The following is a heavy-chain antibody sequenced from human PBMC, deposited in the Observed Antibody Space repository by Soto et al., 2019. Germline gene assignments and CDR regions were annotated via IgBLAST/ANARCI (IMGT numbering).Heavy chain of an antibody. CDR3: ATLGYCSGGSCYGAYYYYYMDV. J-gene: IGHJ6*03. CDR2: IYYSGST. D-gene: IGHD2-15*01. CDR1: GGSISSSSYY. V-gene: IGHV4-39*01. Sequence: SETLSLPCTVSGGSISSSSYYWGWIRQPPGKGLEWIGSIYYSGSTYYNPSLKSRVTISVDTSKNQFSLKLSSVTAADTAVYYCATLGYCSGGSCYGAYYYYYMDVWGKGTTVTVSS.